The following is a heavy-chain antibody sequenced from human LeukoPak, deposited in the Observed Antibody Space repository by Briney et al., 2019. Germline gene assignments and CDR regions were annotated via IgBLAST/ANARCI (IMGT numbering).Heavy chain of an antibody. CDR1: GFTFSNYV. D-gene: IGHD2-2*02. CDR2: ISWNSGSI. Sequence: GGSLRLSCAASGFTFSNYVMSWVRQAPGKGLEWVSGISWNSGSIGYADSVKGRFIISRDNAKNSLYLQMNSLRAEDTALYYCAKDMEGYCSRTSCYMSLDYWGQGTLVTVSS. J-gene: IGHJ4*02. CDR3: AKDMEGYCSRTSCYMSLDY. V-gene: IGHV3-9*01.